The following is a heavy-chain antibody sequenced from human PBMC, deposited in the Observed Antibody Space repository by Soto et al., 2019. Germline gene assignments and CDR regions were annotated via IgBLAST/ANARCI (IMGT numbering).Heavy chain of an antibody. CDR3: ARDFGHGYYLDY. CDR1: GFSFSNYN. V-gene: IGHV3-48*02. J-gene: IGHJ4*02. D-gene: IGHD3-3*01. CDR2: ITDSSDTV. Sequence: GGSLRLSCVASGFSFSNYNMNWVRQAPGKGLEWVSYITDSSDTVHYADSVRGRFTISRDNAESSLYLQMNSLRDEDTAVYFCARDFGHGYYLDYWGRGILVTVSS.